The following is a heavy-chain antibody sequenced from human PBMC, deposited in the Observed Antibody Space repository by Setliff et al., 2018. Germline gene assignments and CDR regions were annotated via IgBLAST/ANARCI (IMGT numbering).Heavy chain of an antibody. Sequence: ASVKVSCKVSGYTLTELSRHWVRQAPGKGLEWMGGFDPEDGETIYAQTFQGRVTMTEDTSTDTAYMELRSLRSDDTAVYYCARDKGSRWFGEYAFDIWGQGTMVTVSS. CDR3: ARDKGSRWFGEYAFDI. J-gene: IGHJ3*02. CDR2: FDPEDGET. D-gene: IGHD3-10*01. CDR1: GYTLTELS. V-gene: IGHV1-24*01.